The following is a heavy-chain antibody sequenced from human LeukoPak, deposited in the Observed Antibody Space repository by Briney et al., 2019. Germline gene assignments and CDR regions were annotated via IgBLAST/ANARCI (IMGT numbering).Heavy chain of an antibody. CDR1: GGSVSSGSYY. D-gene: IGHD3-10*01. Sequence: SETLSLTCTVSGGSVSSGSYYCSWIRQPPGKGLEWIGYIYYSGSTNYNPSLKSRVTISVDTSKNQFSLKLSSVTAADTAVYYCARDKAEGVVASMDVWGKGTTVTVSS. CDR2: IYYSGST. J-gene: IGHJ6*04. V-gene: IGHV4-61*01. CDR3: ARDKAEGVVASMDV.